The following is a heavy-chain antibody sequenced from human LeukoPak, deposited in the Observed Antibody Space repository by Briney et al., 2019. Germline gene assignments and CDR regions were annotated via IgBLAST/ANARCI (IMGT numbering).Heavy chain of an antibody. V-gene: IGHV3-33*08. CDR1: GFTFSSYG. J-gene: IGHJ6*02. Sequence: GGSLRLSCAASGFTFSSYGMHWVRHAPGKGLERGAVIWYDGSNKYYADSVKGRFTISRDNSKSTLYMQMSSVRAEDTAVYYCARDYEVSLDVWGQGTTVTVSS. CDR3: ARDYEVSLDV. D-gene: IGHD3-3*01. CDR2: IWYDGSNK.